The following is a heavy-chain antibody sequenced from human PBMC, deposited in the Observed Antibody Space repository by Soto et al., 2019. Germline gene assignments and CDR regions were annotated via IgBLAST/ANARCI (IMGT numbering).Heavy chain of an antibody. V-gene: IGHV3-30*18. D-gene: IGHD3-3*01. CDR3: AKDKGGGGFLRRGHYYYGMDV. CDR1: GFTFSSYG. Sequence: QVQLVESGGGVVQPGRSLRLSCAASGFTFSSYGMHWVRQAPGKGLEWVAVISYDGSNKYYADSVKGRFTISRDNSKNXLXLTXNSLRAEDTAVYYCAKDKGGGGFLRRGHYYYGMDVWGQGTTVTVSS. J-gene: IGHJ6*02. CDR2: ISYDGSNK.